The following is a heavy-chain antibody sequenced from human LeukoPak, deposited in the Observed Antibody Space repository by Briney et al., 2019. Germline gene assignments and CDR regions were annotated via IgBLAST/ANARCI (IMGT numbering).Heavy chain of an antibody. J-gene: IGHJ4*02. CDR1: GYTFTDHY. CDR3: ARDHNWGPDY. D-gene: IGHD7-27*01. CDR2: IHPGRGDT. V-gene: IGHV1-2*02. Sequence: ASVKVSCKALGYTFTDHYFHWLRQAPGQGIEWMGWIHPGRGDTNIAQKFQGRVSLTRDMSISTAYMELSRLTSDDTAVYYCARDHNWGPDYWGQGTVVSVSS.